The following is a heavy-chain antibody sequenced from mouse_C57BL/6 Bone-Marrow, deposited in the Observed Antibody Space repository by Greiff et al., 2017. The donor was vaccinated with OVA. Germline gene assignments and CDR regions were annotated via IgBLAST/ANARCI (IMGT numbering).Heavy chain of an antibody. D-gene: IGHD1-1*01. J-gene: IGHJ4*01. CDR3: ARDDGSRWAMDY. CDR1: GYTFTDYY. CDR2: INPNNGGT. Sequence: VQLQQSGPELVKPGASVKISCKASGYTFTDYYMNWVKQSHGKSLEWIGDINPNNGGTSYNQKFKGKATLTVDKSSSTAYMELRSLTSEDSAVYCCARDDGSRWAMDYWGQGTSVTVSS. V-gene: IGHV1-26*01.